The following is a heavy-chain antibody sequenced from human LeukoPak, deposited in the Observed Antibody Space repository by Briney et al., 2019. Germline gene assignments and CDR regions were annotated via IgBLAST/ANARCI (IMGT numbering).Heavy chain of an antibody. V-gene: IGHV3-30*18. CDR1: GFTFSSYG. CDR2: ISYDGSNK. J-gene: IGHJ4*02. Sequence: GGSLRLSCAASGFTFSSYGMHWVRQAPGKGLEWVAVISYDGSNKYYADSVKGRFTISRDNSENTLYLQMNSLRAEDTAVYYCAKEESEGIAVAGTLLWGQGTLVTVSS. CDR3: AKEESEGIAVAGTLL. D-gene: IGHD6-19*01.